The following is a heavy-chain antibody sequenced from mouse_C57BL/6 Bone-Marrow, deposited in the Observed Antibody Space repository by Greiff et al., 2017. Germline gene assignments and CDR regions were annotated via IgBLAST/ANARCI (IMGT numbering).Heavy chain of an antibody. Sequence: QVQLQQPGAELVMPGASVKLSCKASGYTFTSYWMHWVKQRPGQGLEWIGEIDPSDSYTNYNQKFKGKSTLTVDKSSSTAYMQLSSLTSEDSAVYYCARGGTTVVARDYWYFGVWGTGTTVTVSA. D-gene: IGHD1-1*01. J-gene: IGHJ1*03. CDR1: GYTFTSYW. V-gene: IGHV1-69*01. CDR2: IDPSDSYT. CDR3: ARGGTTVVARDYWYFGV.